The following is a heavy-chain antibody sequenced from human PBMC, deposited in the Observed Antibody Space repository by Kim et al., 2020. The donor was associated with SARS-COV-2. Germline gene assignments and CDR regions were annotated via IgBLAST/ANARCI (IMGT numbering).Heavy chain of an antibody. V-gene: IGHV3-43*02. CDR1: GFTFDDYA. D-gene: IGHD3-9*01. CDR2: ISGDGGST. CDR3: AKDKGGAYDILTGYYKPPPEANWFDP. J-gene: IGHJ5*02. Sequence: GGSLRLSCAASGFTFDDYAMHWVRQAPGKGLEWVSLISGDGGSTYYADSVKGRFTISRDNSKNSLYLQMNSLRTEDTALYYCAKDKGGAYDILTGYYKPPPEANWFDPWGQGTLVTVSS.